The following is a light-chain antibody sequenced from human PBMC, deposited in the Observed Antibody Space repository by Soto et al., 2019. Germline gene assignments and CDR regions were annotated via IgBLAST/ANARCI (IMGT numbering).Light chain of an antibody. Sequence: EIVMTQSPATLSVSPGERATLSCRASQSVSSNLAWYQQKPGQAPRLLIYGASNRATGIPARFSGSGSGTEFTLTFTSMQSKNVAVDYCQQDNNYHPAYTFGQGTKLEIK. CDR1: QSVSSN. V-gene: IGKV3-15*01. J-gene: IGKJ2*01. CDR2: GAS. CDR3: QQDNNYHPAYT.